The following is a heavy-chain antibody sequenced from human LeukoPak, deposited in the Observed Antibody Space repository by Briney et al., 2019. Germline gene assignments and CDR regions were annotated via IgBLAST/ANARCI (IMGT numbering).Heavy chain of an antibody. CDR2: ISARGGYT. Sequence: PGGSLRLSCAASGFTFSIYAMSWVRQAPGKGLDWVSSISARGGYTYYADSVKGRFTISRDNSTNTLYLQLNSLRGEDTAIYYCAKGLNGYDFDYWGQGALVTVSS. J-gene: IGHJ4*02. V-gene: IGHV3-23*01. CDR1: GFTFSIYA. CDR3: AKGLNGYDFDY. D-gene: IGHD5-12*01.